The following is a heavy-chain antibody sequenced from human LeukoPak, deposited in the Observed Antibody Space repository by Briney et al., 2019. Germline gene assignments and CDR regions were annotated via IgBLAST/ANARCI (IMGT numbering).Heavy chain of an antibody. CDR3: ARAGGGYSSGWGAFDI. D-gene: IGHD5-18*01. J-gene: IGHJ3*02. V-gene: IGHV1-2*02. Sequence: ASMKVSCKASGYTFTAYYIHWVREAPGQELEWMGWINPASGGTSYAQKFQGRVTMTSDTSISTAYMELSRLRSDDTAVYFCARAGGGYSSGWGAFDIWGQGTMVTVSS. CDR2: INPASGGT. CDR1: GYTFTAYY.